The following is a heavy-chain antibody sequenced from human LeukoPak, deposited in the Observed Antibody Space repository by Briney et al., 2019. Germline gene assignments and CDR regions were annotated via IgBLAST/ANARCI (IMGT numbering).Heavy chain of an antibody. CDR3: ARAMVRGVIITLLDY. CDR2: IIPIFGTA. Sequence: ASVKVSCKASGGTFSSYAISWVRQAPGQGLEWMGGIIPIFGTANYAQKFQGRVTITADESTSTAYMELSSLRSEDTAVYYCARAMVRGVIITLLDYWGQGTLVTVSS. V-gene: IGHV1-69*13. CDR1: GGTFSSYA. D-gene: IGHD3-10*01. J-gene: IGHJ4*02.